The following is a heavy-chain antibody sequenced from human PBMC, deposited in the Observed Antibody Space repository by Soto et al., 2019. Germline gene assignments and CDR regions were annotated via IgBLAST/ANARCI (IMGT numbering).Heavy chain of an antibody. CDR3: ARGTYNWFDP. Sequence: SETLSLTCAVSGGSISSGGYSWSWIRQPPGKGLEWIGYIYHSGSTYYNPSLKSRVTISVDTSKNQFSLKLTSVTAADTAVYYCARGTYNWFDPWGQGTLVTVSS. CDR1: GGSISSGGYS. CDR2: IYHSGST. J-gene: IGHJ5*02. V-gene: IGHV4-30-2*01.